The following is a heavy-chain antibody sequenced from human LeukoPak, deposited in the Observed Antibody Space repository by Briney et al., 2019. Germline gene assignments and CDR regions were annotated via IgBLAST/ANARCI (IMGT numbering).Heavy chain of an antibody. J-gene: IGHJ4*02. D-gene: IGHD2-21*02. CDR3: AGGPVVTTFDY. CDR2: ISTVGSTI. V-gene: IGHV3-48*03. Sequence: GGSLRLSCTTSAFAFSNYEMHWVRQAPGKGLEWVSYISTVGSTIYYSDSAKGRFTISRDNAKKSLSLQMSSLSAADTAVYYCAGGPVVTTFDYWGQGTLVTVSS. CDR1: AFAFSNYE.